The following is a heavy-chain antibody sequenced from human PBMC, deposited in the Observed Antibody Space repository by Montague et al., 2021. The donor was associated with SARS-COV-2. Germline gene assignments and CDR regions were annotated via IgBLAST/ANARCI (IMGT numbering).Heavy chain of an antibody. V-gene: IGHV4-4*02. CDR3: ARFFSSWTD. CDR1: GGSISSGNW. CDR2: IYHSGST. D-gene: IGHD6-13*01. J-gene: IGHJ4*02. Sequence: SETLSLTCAVSGGSISSGNWWSWVLQPPGKGLEWIGEIYHSGSTNYNPCLKSRVTISPDKSKNQFSLNLSSATAADTAVYYCARFFSSWTDWGQGTLVTVSS.